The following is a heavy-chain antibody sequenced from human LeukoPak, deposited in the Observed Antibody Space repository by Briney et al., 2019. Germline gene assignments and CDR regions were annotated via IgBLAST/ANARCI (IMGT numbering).Heavy chain of an antibody. D-gene: IGHD3-22*01. CDR2: ISGSSIYI. Sequence: PGGSLRLSCAASGFTFSTYSMNWVRQAPGKELEWVSSISGSSIYIYYADSVKGRFTISRDNAKNSLYLQMNSLRAEDTAVYYCARDPPYSDSSGYYYDYWGQGTLVTVSS. J-gene: IGHJ4*02. CDR3: ARDPPYSDSSGYYYDY. CDR1: GFTFSTYS. V-gene: IGHV3-21*01.